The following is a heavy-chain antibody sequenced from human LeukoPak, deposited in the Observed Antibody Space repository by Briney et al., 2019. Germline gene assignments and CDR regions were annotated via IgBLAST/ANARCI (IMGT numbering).Heavy chain of an antibody. Sequence: GGSLRLSCAASGFTFSSYAMHWVRQAPGKGLEWVAVISYDGSNKYYADSVKGRFTISRDNSKNTLYLQMNSLRAEDTAVYYCAKFFAPSGGASGWTWAIDYWGQGTLVTVSS. J-gene: IGHJ4*02. CDR2: ISYDGSNK. CDR3: AKFFAPSGGASGWTWAIDY. V-gene: IGHV3-30-3*02. D-gene: IGHD6-25*01. CDR1: GFTFSSYA.